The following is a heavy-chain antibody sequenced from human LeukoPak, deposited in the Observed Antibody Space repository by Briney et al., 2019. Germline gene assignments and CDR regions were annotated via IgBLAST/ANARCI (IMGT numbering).Heavy chain of an antibody. D-gene: IGHD3-22*01. CDR2: IYYSGST. J-gene: IGHJ4*02. Sequence: SETLSLTCTVSGGSISSYYWSWIRQPPGKGLEWIGYIYYSGSTNYNPSLKSRVTISVDTSENQFSLKLSSVTAADTAVYYCARATRYYYDSSGYHPFDYWGQGTPVTVSS. V-gene: IGHV4-59*01. CDR3: ARATRYYYDSSGYHPFDY. CDR1: GGSISSYY.